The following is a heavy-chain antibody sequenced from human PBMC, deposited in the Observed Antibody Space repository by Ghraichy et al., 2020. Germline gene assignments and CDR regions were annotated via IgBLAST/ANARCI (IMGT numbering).Heavy chain of an antibody. CDR2: INHSGST. CDR1: GGSFSGYY. V-gene: IGHV4-34*01. CDR3: ARGRGY. Sequence: SETLSLTCAVYGGSFSGYYWSWIRQPPGKGLEWIGEINHSGSTNYNPSLKSRVTISVDTSKNQFSLKLSSVTAADTAVYYCARGRGYWGQGTLVTVSS. J-gene: IGHJ4*02.